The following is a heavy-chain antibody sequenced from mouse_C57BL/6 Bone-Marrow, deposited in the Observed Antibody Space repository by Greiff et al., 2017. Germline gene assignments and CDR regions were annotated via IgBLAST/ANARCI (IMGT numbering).Heavy chain of an antibody. D-gene: IGHD1-1*01. CDR1: GYTFTDYE. V-gene: IGHV1-15*01. CDR2: IDPETGGT. CDR3: TRSPFYYGSSDWYFDV. Sequence: QVQLQQSGAELVRPGASVTLSCKASGYTFTDYEMHWVKQTPVHGLEWIGAIDPETGGTAYNQKFKGKAILTADKSSSTAYMELRSLTSEDSAVYYCTRSPFYYGSSDWYFDVWGTGTTVTVSS. J-gene: IGHJ1*03.